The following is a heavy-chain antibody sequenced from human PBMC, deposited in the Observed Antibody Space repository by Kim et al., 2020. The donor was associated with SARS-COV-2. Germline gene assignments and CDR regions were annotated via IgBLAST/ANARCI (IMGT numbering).Heavy chain of an antibody. D-gene: IGHD6-19*01. CDR2: INTNTGNP. CDR3: ARDRVLAVAHEGYYYGMDV. CDR1: GYTFTSYA. J-gene: IGHJ6*02. V-gene: IGHV7-4-1*02. Sequence: ASVKVSCKASGYTFTSYAMNWVRQAPGQGLEWMGWINTNTGNPTYAQGFTGRFVFSLDTSVSTAYLQISSLKAEDTAVYYCARDRVLAVAHEGYYYGMDVWGQGTTVTVSS.